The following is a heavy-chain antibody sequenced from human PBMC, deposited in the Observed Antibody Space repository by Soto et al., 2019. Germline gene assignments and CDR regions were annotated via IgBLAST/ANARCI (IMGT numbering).Heavy chain of an antibody. J-gene: IGHJ4*02. CDR1: GYFFSSQW. CDR2: IHPGDSDT. CDR3: ASPGHNRDRTLGF. Sequence: GESLKISCKGAGYFFSSQWIAWVRLMPGKGLEWMGIIHPGDSDTRYSPSFQGQVTLSVDGSINTAYLQSRRLESSDPAVYYCASPGHNRDRTLGFWGQGTPVTVSS. V-gene: IGHV5-51*01. D-gene: IGHD7-27*01.